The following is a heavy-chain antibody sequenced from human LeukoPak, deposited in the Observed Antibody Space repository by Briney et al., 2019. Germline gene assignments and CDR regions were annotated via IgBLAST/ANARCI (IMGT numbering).Heavy chain of an antibody. CDR2: ISWNSGSI. CDR1: GFTFDDYA. CDR3: AKDSSGYYRMFQH. J-gene: IGHJ1*01. V-gene: IGHV3-9*01. Sequence: GRSLRLSCAASGFTFDDYAMHWVRQAPGKGLEWVSGISWNSGSIGYADSVKGRFTISRDNAKNSLYLQMNSLRAEDTALYYCAKDSSGYYRMFQHWGQGTLVTVSP. D-gene: IGHD3-22*01.